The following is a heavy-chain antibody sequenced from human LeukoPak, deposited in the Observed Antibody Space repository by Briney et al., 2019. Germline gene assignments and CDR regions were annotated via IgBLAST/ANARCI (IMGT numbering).Heavy chain of an antibody. J-gene: IGHJ4*02. Sequence: GESLKISCKGSGSRFTSYWIGWVRQMPGKGLEWMGIIYPGDSDTRYSPSFQGQVTISADKSISTAYLQWSSLKASDTAMYYCARDGSGSRRGYYFDYWGQGTLVTVSS. CDR2: IYPGDSDT. V-gene: IGHV5-51*01. CDR3: ARDGSGSRRGYYFDY. CDR1: GSRFTSYW. D-gene: IGHD6-25*01.